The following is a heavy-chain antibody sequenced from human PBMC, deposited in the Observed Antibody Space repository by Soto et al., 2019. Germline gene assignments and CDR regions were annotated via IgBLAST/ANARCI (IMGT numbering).Heavy chain of an antibody. Sequence: GESLKISCKGSGYSFTSYWIGWVRQMPGKGLEWMGIIYPGDSDTRYSPSFQGQVTISADKSISTAYLQWSSLKASDTAMYYCARTKGLYYYDSSGYYEYWGQGTLVTVYS. CDR3: ARTKGLYYYDSSGYYEY. V-gene: IGHV5-51*01. CDR2: IYPGDSDT. CDR1: GYSFTSYW. J-gene: IGHJ4*02. D-gene: IGHD3-22*01.